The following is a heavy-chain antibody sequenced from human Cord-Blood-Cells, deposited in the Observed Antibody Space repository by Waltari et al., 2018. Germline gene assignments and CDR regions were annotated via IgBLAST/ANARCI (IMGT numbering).Heavy chain of an antibody. CDR2: IYYSGST. Sequence: QVQLQESGLGLVKPSQTLSLTCTVSGGSISSGDYYWSWIRQPPGKGLEWIGYIYYSGSTYYNPSLKRRVTMSVDTSNSQFSLKLGSVTAADTAVYYCARVGRGIGIFGVVQYFDYWGQGTLVTVSS. V-gene: IGHV4-30-4*01. CDR3: ARVGRGIGIFGVVQYFDY. J-gene: IGHJ4*02. D-gene: IGHD3-3*01. CDR1: GGSISSGDYY.